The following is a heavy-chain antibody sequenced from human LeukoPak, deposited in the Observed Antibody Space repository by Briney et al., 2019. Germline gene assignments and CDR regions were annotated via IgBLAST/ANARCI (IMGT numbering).Heavy chain of an antibody. CDR2: ISSSSSYT. Sequence: PGGSLRLSCAASGFTFSDYYMSWIRQAPGKGLEWVSYISSSSSYTNYADSVKGRFTISRDNAKNSLYLQMNSLRAEDTAVYYCAKAQYGSGSYSFDYWGQGTLVTVSS. CDR1: GFTFSDYY. CDR3: AKAQYGSGSYSFDY. D-gene: IGHD3-10*01. V-gene: IGHV3-11*06. J-gene: IGHJ4*02.